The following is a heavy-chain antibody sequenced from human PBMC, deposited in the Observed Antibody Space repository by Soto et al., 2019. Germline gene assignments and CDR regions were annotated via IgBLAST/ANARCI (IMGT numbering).Heavy chain of an antibody. CDR3: ARGVPYCSGGSCYFDY. V-gene: IGHV4-34*01. D-gene: IGHD2-15*01. J-gene: IGHJ4*02. Sequence: QVQLQQWGAGLLKPSETLSLTCAVYGGSFSGYDWSWIRQPPGKRLEWIGEINNSGSTNYNPSIKSRVTISVDTYKNQFSLKLSSVTAADTAVYYCARGVPYCSGGSCYFDYWGQGTLVTVSS. CDR1: GGSFSGYD. CDR2: INNSGST.